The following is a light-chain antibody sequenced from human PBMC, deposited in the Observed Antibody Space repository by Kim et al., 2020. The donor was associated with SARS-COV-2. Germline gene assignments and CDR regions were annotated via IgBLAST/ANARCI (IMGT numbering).Light chain of an antibody. Sequence: KTVTISCTRSRCSIASNYVQWYQQRPGSAPTTVIYEDNQRPSGVPDRFSGSIDSSSNSASLTISGLKTEDEADYYCQSYDSSNPWVFGGGTQLTV. V-gene: IGLV6-57*03. CDR1: RCSIASNY. J-gene: IGLJ3*02. CDR3: QSYDSSNPWV. CDR2: EDN.